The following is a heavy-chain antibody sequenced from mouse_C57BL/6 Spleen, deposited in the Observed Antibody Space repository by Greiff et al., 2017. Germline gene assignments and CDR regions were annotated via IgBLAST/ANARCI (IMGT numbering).Heavy chain of an antibody. J-gene: IGHJ2*01. D-gene: IGHD1-1*02. CDR3: ARGGLSSRDY. Sequence: QVQLQQSGAELVRPGTSVKVSCKASGYAFTNYLIEWVKQRPGQGLEWIGVINPGSGGTNYNEKFKGKATLTADKSSSTAYMQLSSLTSEDSAVYFCARGGLSSRDYWGQGTTLTVSS. CDR1: GYAFTNYL. CDR2: INPGSGGT. V-gene: IGHV1-54*01.